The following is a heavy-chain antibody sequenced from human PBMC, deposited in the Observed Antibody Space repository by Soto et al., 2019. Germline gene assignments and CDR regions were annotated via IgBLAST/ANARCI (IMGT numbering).Heavy chain of an antibody. J-gene: IGHJ4*02. D-gene: IGHD3-22*01. V-gene: IGHV4-30-4*01. Sequence: SETLSLTCTVSGGSISSGDYYWSWIRQPPGKGLEWIGYIYYSGSTYYNPSLKSRVTISADTSKNQFSLKLSSVTAADTAVYYCARGLYYYDSSGYYYFDYWGQGTLVTVSS. CDR2: IYYSGST. CDR3: ARGLYYYDSSGYYYFDY. CDR1: GGSISSGDYY.